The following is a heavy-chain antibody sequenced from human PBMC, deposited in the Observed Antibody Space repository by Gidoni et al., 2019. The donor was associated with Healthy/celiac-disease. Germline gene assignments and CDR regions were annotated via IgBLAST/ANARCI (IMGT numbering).Heavy chain of an antibody. Sequence: EVQLVESGGCLVKPGGSLRLSCAASGFTFSSYSMNWVRQAPGKGLEWVSSISSSSSYIYYADSVKGRFTISRDNAKNSLYLQMNSLRAEDTAVYYCAREPEMATIPTVDYWGQGTLVTVSS. CDR3: AREPEMATIPTVDY. V-gene: IGHV3-21*01. J-gene: IGHJ4*02. D-gene: IGHD5-12*01. CDR2: ISSSSSYI. CDR1: GFTFSSYS.